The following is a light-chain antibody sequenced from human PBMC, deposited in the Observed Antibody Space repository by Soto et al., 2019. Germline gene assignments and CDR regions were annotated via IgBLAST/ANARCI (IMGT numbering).Light chain of an antibody. Sequence: EVVLTQSPGTVSLSPGERVTLSCRASQSVISNYLAWYQQRPGQAPRLLIYAASSRSTGIPDRFSGSGSGRDFTRSISSLEPEDLAVCYCQQYGSSLTWTFGQGTKVEMK. V-gene: IGKV3-20*01. CDR2: AAS. J-gene: IGKJ1*01. CDR3: QQYGSSLTWT. CDR1: QSVISNY.